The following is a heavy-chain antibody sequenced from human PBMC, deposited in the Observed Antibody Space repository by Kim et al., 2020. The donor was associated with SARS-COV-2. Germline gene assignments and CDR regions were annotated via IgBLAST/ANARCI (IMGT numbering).Heavy chain of an antibody. CDR3: ATSTYYYDSSGYYPFDY. Sequence: FQGRVTMTEDTSTDTAYMELSSLRSEDTAVYYCATSTYYYDSSGYYPFDYWGQGTLVTVSS. V-gene: IGHV1-24*01. D-gene: IGHD3-22*01. J-gene: IGHJ4*02.